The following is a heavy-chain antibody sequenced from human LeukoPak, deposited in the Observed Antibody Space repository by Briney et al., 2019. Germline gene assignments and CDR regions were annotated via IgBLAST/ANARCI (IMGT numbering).Heavy chain of an antibody. CDR2: ISSGSSYI. J-gene: IGHJ4*02. D-gene: IGHD3-16*01. CDR3: ATSPAEDGDY. V-gene: IGHV3-21*01. CDR1: GFTFSSYG. Sequence: RGSLRLSCAASGFTFSSYGMNWVRQAPGEGLGWVSYISSGSSYIYYTDSVKGRFTISRDNAKNSLYLQMNSLRAEDTAMYYCATSPAEDGDYWGQGTLVTVSS.